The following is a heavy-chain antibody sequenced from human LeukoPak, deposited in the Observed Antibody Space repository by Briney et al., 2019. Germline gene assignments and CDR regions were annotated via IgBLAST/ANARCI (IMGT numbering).Heavy chain of an antibody. D-gene: IGHD2-15*01. J-gene: IGHJ5*02. Sequence: GGSLRLSCAASGMTFSDAWMSWVRQAPGKGLEWVGRIKSKGSGGTIDYVGSVKGRFTISRDDSKNMVYLQMNSLKTEDTAVYYCTRQRYCSGGSCYSFFWFDPWGQGTLVTVSS. V-gene: IGHV3-15*01. CDR1: GMTFSDAW. CDR3: TRQRYCSGGSCYSFFWFDP. CDR2: IKSKGSGGTI.